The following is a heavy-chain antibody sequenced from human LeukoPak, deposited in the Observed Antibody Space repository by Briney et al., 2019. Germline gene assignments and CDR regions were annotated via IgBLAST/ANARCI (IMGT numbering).Heavy chain of an antibody. D-gene: IGHD3-22*01. CDR2: ISSSSSTI. CDR1: EFTFSNIS. CDR3: ARGAYYYED. J-gene: IGHJ4*02. V-gene: IGHV3-48*01. Sequence: GGSLRLSCVASEFTFSNISMHWVRQAPGKGLEWVSYISSSSSTIYYADSVKGRFTISRDNAKNSLYLQMNSLRAEDTAVYYCARGAYYYEDWGQGTLVTVSS.